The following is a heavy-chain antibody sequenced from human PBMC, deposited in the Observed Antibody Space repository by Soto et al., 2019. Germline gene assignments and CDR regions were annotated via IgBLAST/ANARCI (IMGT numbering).Heavy chain of an antibody. CDR1: GFTFSTYW. CDR3: ARGYCSGSEY. J-gene: IGHJ1*01. Sequence: EVQLVESGGGLVQPGGSLRLSCAASGFTFSTYWMTWVRQSPGKGLEWVANIKEDGTEKYYVESVKGRFTISRDNAKNTRSLHMTLPPSANTAFYCTARGYCSGSEY. V-gene: IGHV3-7*04. CDR2: IKEDGTEK. D-gene: IGHD2-15*01.